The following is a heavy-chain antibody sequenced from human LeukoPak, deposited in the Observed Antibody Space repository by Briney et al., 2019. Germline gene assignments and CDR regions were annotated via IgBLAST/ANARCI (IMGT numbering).Heavy chain of an antibody. CDR3: ARDPSSTDAFDI. V-gene: IGHV1-2*06. CDR1: GYTFTGYY. D-gene: IGHD2-2*01. CDR2: INHNSGGT. J-gene: IGHJ3*02. Sequence: ASVKVSCKASGYTFTGYYMHWVRQAPGQGLEWMGRINHNSGGTNYAQKFQGRVTMTRDTSISTAYMELSRLRSDDTAVYYCARDPSSTDAFDIWGQGTMVTVSS.